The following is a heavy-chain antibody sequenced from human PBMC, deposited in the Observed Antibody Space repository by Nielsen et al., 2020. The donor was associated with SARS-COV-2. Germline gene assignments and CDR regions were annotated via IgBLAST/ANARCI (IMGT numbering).Heavy chain of an antibody. Sequence: WVRQAPGQGLEWMGGIIPIFGTANYAQKFQGRVTITADESTSTAYMELSRLRSDDTAVYYCARDLSTYYDILTGYSYYFDYWGQGTLVTVSS. V-gene: IGHV1-69*01. CDR3: ARDLSTYYDILTGYSYYFDY. J-gene: IGHJ4*02. D-gene: IGHD3-9*01. CDR2: IIPIFGTA.